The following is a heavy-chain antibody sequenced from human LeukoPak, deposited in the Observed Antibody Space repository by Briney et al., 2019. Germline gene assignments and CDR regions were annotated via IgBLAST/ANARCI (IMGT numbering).Heavy chain of an antibody. CDR3: ARTGSTVTMLYPFDH. J-gene: IGHJ4*02. CDR2: IYYSGST. Sequence: SETLSLTCTVSGGSICSYYWSWIRQPPGRGLEWIGYIYYSGSTNYNPSLKSRVSISVDTSKNQFSLKLSSVTAADTAVYYCARTGSTVTMLYPFDHWGQGTLVTVSS. D-gene: IGHD4-17*01. CDR1: GGSICSYY. V-gene: IGHV4-59*01.